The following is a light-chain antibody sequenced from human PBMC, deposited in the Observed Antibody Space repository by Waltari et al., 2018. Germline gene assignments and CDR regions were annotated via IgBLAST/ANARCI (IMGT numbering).Light chain of an antibody. CDR1: NSNIASNY. Sequence: QSVLTQPPSVSAAPGTKVTLSSSGSNSNIASNYVSWYQQPPGTAPKLLIYENNKRPSGIPGRFFASKFGTSATLGIAGLQSGDEADYYCATWDNSLSAGVFGPGTKVAVL. CDR2: ENN. J-gene: IGLJ1*01. CDR3: ATWDNSLSAGV. V-gene: IGLV1-51*02.